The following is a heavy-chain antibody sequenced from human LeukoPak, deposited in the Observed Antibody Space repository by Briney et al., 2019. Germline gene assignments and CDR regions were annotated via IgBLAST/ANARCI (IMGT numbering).Heavy chain of an antibody. CDR3: ARSGWRYCSSTSCYSWFDP. J-gene: IGHJ5*02. D-gene: IGHD2-2*02. Sequence: KPGGSLRLSCAASGFTFSSYSMNWVRQAPGKGLEWVSSISSNSSYIYYADSVKGRFTISRDNAKNSLYLQMNSLRAEDTAVYYCARSGWRYCSSTSCYSWFDPWGQGTLVTVSS. CDR2: ISSNSSYI. V-gene: IGHV3-21*01. CDR1: GFTFSSYS.